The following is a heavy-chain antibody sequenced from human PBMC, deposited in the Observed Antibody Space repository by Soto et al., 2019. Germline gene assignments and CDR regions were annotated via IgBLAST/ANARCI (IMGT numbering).Heavy chain of an antibody. V-gene: IGHV3-74*01. CDR3: ARDSSSFHLPNWFDP. CDR2: INSDGSST. J-gene: IGHJ5*02. Sequence: GGSLRLSCAASGFIFSSYWMHWVRQAPGKGLVWVSRINSDGSSTSYADSVKGRFTISRDNAKNTLYLQMNSLRAEDTAVYYCARDSSSFHLPNWFDPWGQGTLVTVSS. D-gene: IGHD2-2*01. CDR1: GFIFSSYW.